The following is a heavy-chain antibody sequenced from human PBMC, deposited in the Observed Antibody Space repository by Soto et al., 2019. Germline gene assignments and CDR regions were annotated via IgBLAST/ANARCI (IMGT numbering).Heavy chain of an antibody. D-gene: IGHD5-18*01. J-gene: IGHJ4*02. Sequence: QVQVVQSGAEVKKPGASVKVSCKASGYTFTTYYMHWVRQAPGQGLEWLGIINPNGGNTVYAQKFQGRVTMTRDTSTSTVYMELGGLRSEYTAVSYCAREVVNSYGRGRAFDFWGQGTLVTVSS. CDR1: GYTFTTYY. V-gene: IGHV1-46*01. CDR3: AREVVNSYGRGRAFDF. CDR2: INPNGGNT.